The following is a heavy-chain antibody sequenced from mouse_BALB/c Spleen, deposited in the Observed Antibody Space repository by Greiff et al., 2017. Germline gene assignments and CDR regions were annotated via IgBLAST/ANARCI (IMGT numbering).Heavy chain of an antibody. J-gene: IGHJ2*01. V-gene: IGHV7-3*02. Sequence: DVKLVESGGGLVQPGGSLRLSCATSGFTFTDYYMSWVRQPPGKALEWLGFIRNKANGYTTEYSASVKGRFTISRDNSQSILYLQMNTLRAEDSATYYCARSMITSFDYWGQGTTLTVSS. CDR2: IRNKANGYTT. D-gene: IGHD2-4*01. CDR1: GFTFTDYY. CDR3: ARSMITSFDY.